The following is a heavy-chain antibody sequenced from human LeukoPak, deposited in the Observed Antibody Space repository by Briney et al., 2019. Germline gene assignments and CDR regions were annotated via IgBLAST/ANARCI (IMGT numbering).Heavy chain of an antibody. CDR3: WRQGYTARYYFVDY. D-gene: IGHD3-10*01. V-gene: IGHV4-4*07. CDR2: IYTTGTT. Sequence: SETLSLTCTVSGGSISGYYWGWVRQPAGKGLEWIGRIYTTGTTNYSPSLKSRLTMSLDTSKNQFSLKLRSVTAADTAGYYCWRQGYTARYYFVDYWSQGTLVTVSS. J-gene: IGHJ4*02. CDR1: GGSISGYY.